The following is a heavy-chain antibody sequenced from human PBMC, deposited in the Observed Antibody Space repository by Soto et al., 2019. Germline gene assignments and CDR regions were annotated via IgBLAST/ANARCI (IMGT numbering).Heavy chain of an antibody. D-gene: IGHD2-2*01. J-gene: IGHJ6*02. CDR3: ARSPYCSSTSCFGYYYYYGMDV. V-gene: IGHV4-59*08. Sequence: PSETLSLTCTVSGGSISSYYWSWIRQPPGKGLEWIGYIYYSGSTNYNPSLKSRVTISVDTSKNQFSLKLSSVTAADTAVYYCARSPYCSSTSCFGYYYYYGMDVWGQGTTVTVSS. CDR1: GGSISSYY. CDR2: IYYSGST.